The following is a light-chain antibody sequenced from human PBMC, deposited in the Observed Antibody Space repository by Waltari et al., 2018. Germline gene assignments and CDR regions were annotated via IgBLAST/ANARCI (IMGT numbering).Light chain of an antibody. V-gene: IGKV1-39*01. CDR2: AAS. Sequence: DIQMTQSPSSLSASVGDRVTITCRASQSISSYLNWYQQKPGKAPNLLIYAASSFQSGVPSRFSGSGSGTDFTLTISSLQPEDFATYYCQQHDNFPLTFGGGTKVEIK. J-gene: IGKJ4*01. CDR1: QSISSY. CDR3: QQHDNFPLT.